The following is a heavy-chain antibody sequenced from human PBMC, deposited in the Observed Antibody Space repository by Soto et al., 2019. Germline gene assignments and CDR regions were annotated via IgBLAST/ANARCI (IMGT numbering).Heavy chain of an antibody. D-gene: IGHD3-3*01. V-gene: IGHV1-69*02. J-gene: IGHJ3*02. CDR3: ARTYDFWSGFNDAFDI. CDR1: GGTFSSYT. Sequence: QVQLVQSGAEVKKPGSSVKVSCKASGGTFSSYTISWVRQAPGQGLEWMGRIIPILGIANYAQKFQGRVTITADKSTSTAYMELSSLRSEDTAVYYCARTYDFWSGFNDAFDIWGQGTMVTVSS. CDR2: IIPILGIA.